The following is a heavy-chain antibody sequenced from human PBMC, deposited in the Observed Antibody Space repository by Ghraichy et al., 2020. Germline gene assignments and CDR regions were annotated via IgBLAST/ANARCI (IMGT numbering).Heavy chain of an antibody. Sequence: LSLTCAASGFTFSSYWMSWVRQAPGKGPEWVANIKEDGSEKYYVDSVKGRFTISRDNAKNSLYLQMSSLRADDTAVYYCARGAFWAFDYWGQRTLVTVSS. V-gene: IGHV3-7*01. J-gene: IGHJ4*02. CDR3: ARGAFWAFDY. D-gene: IGHD7-27*01. CDR1: GFTFSSYW. CDR2: IKEDGSEK.